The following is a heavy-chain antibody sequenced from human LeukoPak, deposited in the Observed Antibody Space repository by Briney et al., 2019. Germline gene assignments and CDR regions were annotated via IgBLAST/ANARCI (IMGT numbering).Heavy chain of an antibody. D-gene: IGHD5-18*01. CDR2: FDPEDGET. CDR1: GYTFTGYY. J-gene: IGHJ4*02. Sequence: ASVKVSCKASGYTFTGYYMHWVRQAPGKGLEWMGGFDPEDGETIYAQKFQGRVTMTEDTSTDTAYMELSSLGSEDTAVYYCATGFVIQLWWDYWGQGTLVTVSS. V-gene: IGHV1-24*01. CDR3: ATGFVIQLWWDY.